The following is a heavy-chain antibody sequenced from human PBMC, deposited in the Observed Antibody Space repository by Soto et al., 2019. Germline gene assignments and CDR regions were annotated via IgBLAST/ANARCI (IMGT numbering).Heavy chain of an antibody. V-gene: IGHV3-23*01. J-gene: IGHJ4*02. CDR3: AKYTSGWYFLDY. CDR1: GFTFSSYA. CDR2: ISSGGTST. Sequence: PGGSLRLSCAASGFTFSSYAMSWVRQAPGQGLEWVSAISSGGTSTYYADSVKGRFTVSRDNSKNTLYLQMNSLRADDTAVYYCAKYTSGWYFLDYWGQGTLVTVSS. D-gene: IGHD6-19*01.